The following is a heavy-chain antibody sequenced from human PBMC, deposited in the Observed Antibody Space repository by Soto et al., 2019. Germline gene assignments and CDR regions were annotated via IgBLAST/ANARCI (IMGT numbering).Heavy chain of an antibody. Sequence: EVQLVESGGGLVKPGGSLRLSCAASGFTFSSYSMNWVRQAPGKGLECVSSISSSSSYIYYADSVKGRFTISRDNAKNSLYLQMNSLRAEDTAVYYCASKQQLGSGASIPHYYWGQGTLVTVSS. V-gene: IGHV3-21*01. CDR2: ISSSSSYI. CDR1: GFTFSSYS. D-gene: IGHD6-13*01. CDR3: ASKQQLGSGASIPHYY. J-gene: IGHJ4*02.